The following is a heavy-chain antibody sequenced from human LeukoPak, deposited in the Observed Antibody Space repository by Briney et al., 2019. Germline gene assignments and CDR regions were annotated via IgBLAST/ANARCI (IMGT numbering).Heavy chain of an antibody. CDR2: ISSSGGNT. J-gene: IGHJ4*02. CDR3: AKRYFGNYYFDY. CDR1: GFTFSKYW. Sequence: GGSLRLSCAASGFTFSKYWMSWVRQAPGKGLEWVSAISSSGGNTYYADSVKGRFTISRDNSENTLYLQMNSLRAEDTAVYFCAKRYFGNYYFDYWGQGTLVTVSS. D-gene: IGHD3-9*01. V-gene: IGHV3-23*01.